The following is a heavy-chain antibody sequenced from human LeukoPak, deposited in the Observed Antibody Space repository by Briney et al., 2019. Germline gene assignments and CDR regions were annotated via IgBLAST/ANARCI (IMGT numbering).Heavy chain of an antibody. CDR3: AALRFLEWLS. Sequence: GGSLGLSCAASGFTFSSYSMNWVRQAPGKGLEWVSYISSSSSTIYYADSVKGRFTISRDNAKNSLYLQMNSLRAEDTAVYYCAALRFLEWLSWGQGTLVTVSS. J-gene: IGHJ5*02. D-gene: IGHD3-3*01. CDR1: GFTFSSYS. CDR2: ISSSSSTI. V-gene: IGHV3-48*01.